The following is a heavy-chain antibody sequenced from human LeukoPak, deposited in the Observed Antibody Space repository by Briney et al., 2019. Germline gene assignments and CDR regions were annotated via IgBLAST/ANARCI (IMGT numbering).Heavy chain of an antibody. CDR2: IYYSGST. Sequence: SEILSPTCTVSGGSISSGGYYWSWIRQHPGKGLEWIGYIYYSGSTYYNPSLKSRVTISVDTSKNQFSLKLSSVTAADTAVYYCARRRGTYDSSGLYYFDYWGQGTLVTVSS. CDR3: ARRRGTYDSSGLYYFDY. V-gene: IGHV4-31*03. CDR1: GGSISSGGYY. J-gene: IGHJ4*02. D-gene: IGHD3-22*01.